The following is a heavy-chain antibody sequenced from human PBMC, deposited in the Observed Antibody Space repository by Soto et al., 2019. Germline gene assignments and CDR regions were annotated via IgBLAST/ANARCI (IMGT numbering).Heavy chain of an antibody. CDR2: ISYDGSNK. CDR1: GFTFSGYA. Sequence: GGSLRLSCAASGFTFSGYAMHWVRQAPGKGLEWVAVISYDGSNKYYADSVKGRFTISRDNSKNTLYLQMNSLRAEDTAVYYCAKGADAFDIWGQGTMVTVSS. CDR3: AKGADAFDI. V-gene: IGHV3-30-3*01. J-gene: IGHJ3*02.